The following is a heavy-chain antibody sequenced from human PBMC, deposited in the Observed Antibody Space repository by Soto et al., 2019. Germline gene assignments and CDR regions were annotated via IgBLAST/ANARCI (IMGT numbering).Heavy chain of an antibody. CDR1: GYTFTSYG. J-gene: IGHJ4*02. V-gene: IGHV1-18*01. Sequence: GASVKVSCKASGYTFTSYGISWVRQAPGQGLEWMGWISAYNGNTNYAQKLQGRVTMTTDTSTSTAYMELRSLRSDDTAVYYCARRARAGGGQWLVLSYYFDYWGQGTLVTVS. CDR2: ISAYNGNT. D-gene: IGHD6-19*01. CDR3: ARRARAGGGQWLVLSYYFDY.